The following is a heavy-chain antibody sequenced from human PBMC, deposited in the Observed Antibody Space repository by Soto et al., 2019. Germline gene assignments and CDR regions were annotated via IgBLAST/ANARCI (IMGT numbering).Heavy chain of an antibody. V-gene: IGHV1-2*02. D-gene: IGHD6-19*01. CDR2: SNANSGGT. CDR3: ARLQIEVAGNN. CDR1: GYTFSDYY. Sequence: ASVKVSCKASGYTFSDYYMHWVRQAPGQGLEWMGWSNANSGGTTYAQKFQGRVTMTRDTSISTAYMELSRLSSDDTAIYYCARLQIEVAGNNWGQGTRVTVSS. J-gene: IGHJ4*02.